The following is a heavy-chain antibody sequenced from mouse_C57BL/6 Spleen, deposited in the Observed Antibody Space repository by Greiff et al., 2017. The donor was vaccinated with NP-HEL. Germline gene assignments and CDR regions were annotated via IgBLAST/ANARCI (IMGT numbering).Heavy chain of an antibody. CDR3: ARAITTVVDYFDY. D-gene: IGHD1-1*01. CDR1: GFTFSSYA. V-gene: IGHV5-4*03. Sequence: EVNVVESGGGLVKPGGSLKLSCAASGFTFSSYAMSWVRQTPEKRLEWVATISDGGSYTYYPDNVKGRFTISRDNAKNNLYLQMSHLKSEDTAMYYCARAITTVVDYFDYWGQGTTLTVSS. CDR2: ISDGGSYT. J-gene: IGHJ2*01.